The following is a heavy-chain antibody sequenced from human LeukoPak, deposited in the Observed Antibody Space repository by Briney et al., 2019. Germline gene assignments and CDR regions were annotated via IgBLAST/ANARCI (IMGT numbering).Heavy chain of an antibody. D-gene: IGHD3-16*02. CDR2: IKSKTDGGTT. Sequence: GGSLRLSCAASGFTFSNAWMSWVRQAPGKGLEWVGRIKSKTDGGTTDYAAPVKGRFTIPRDDSKNTLYLQMNSLKTEDTAVYYCTTEPTDALRYSWGQGTLVTVSS. CDR1: GFTFSNAW. CDR3: TTEPTDALRYS. J-gene: IGHJ4*02. V-gene: IGHV3-15*01.